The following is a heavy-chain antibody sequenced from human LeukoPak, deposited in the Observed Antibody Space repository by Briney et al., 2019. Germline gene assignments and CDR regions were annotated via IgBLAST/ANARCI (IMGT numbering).Heavy chain of an antibody. Sequence: SETLSLTCTVSGGSISSSSYYWSWIRQPPGKGLEWIGYIYYSGSTNYNPSLKSRVTISVDTSKNQFSLKLSSVTAADTAVYYCNRIAANYDDAFDIWGQGTMVTVSS. CDR2: IYYSGST. CDR1: GGSISSSSYY. CDR3: NRIAANYDDAFDI. J-gene: IGHJ3*02. D-gene: IGHD6-6*01. V-gene: IGHV4-61*05.